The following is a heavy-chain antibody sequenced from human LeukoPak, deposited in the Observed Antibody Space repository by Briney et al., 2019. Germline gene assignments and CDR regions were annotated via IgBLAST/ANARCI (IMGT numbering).Heavy chain of an antibody. CDR2: IIPILGIA. J-gene: IGHJ4*02. CDR1: GGTFSSYA. V-gene: IGHV1-69*04. CDR3: ARNIAVAGPLFDY. D-gene: IGHD6-19*01. Sequence: SVNVSCKASGGTFSSYAISWVRQAPGQGLEWMGRIIPILGIANYAQKFQGRVTITADKSTSTAYVELSSLRSEDTAVYYCARNIAVAGPLFDYWGQGTLVTVSS.